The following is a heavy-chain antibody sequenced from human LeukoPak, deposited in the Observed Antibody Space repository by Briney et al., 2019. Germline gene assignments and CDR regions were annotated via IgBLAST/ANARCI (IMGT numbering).Heavy chain of an antibody. CDR3: ARNKKGDRYTYGHDS. CDR2: ISSSSSYI. CDR1: GFTFSSYS. V-gene: IGHV3-21*01. D-gene: IGHD5-18*01. Sequence: GRSLRLSCAASGFTFSSYSMNWVRQAPGKGLEWVSSISSSSSYIYYADSVKGRFTISRDNAKNSLYLQMNSLRAEDTAVYYCARNKKGDRYTYGHDSWGQGTLVTVSS. J-gene: IGHJ4*02.